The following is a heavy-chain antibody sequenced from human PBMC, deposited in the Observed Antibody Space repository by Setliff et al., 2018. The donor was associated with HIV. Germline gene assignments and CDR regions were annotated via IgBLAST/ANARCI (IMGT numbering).Heavy chain of an antibody. V-gene: IGHV3-33*06. Sequence: LRLSCAASGFTFSSYGMHWVRQAPGKGLEWVAVIWYDGSNKYYADSVKGRFTISRDSSKNTLYLQMNSLRAEDTAVYYCAKDLVTTTGPDYWGQGTLVTVS. CDR3: AKDLVTTTGPDY. J-gene: IGHJ4*02. CDR1: GFTFSSYG. CDR2: IWYDGSNK. D-gene: IGHD1-1*01.